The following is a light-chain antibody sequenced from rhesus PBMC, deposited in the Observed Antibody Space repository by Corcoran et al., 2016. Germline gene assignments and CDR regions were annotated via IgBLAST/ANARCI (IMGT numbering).Light chain of an antibody. CDR1: QGISDY. V-gene: IGKV1-36*02. CDR3: LQGYSTPYS. CDR2: VAS. Sequence: DIQMTQSPSSLSASVGDRVTITCRASQGISDYLSWYQQKPGKAPKRLFYVASSLESGVPSRFSGSGYGTECTLTISSLQPEDFASYYCLQGYSTPYSFGQGTKVEIK. J-gene: IGKJ2*01.